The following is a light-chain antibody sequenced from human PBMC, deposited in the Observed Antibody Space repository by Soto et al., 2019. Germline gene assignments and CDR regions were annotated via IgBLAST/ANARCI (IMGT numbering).Light chain of an antibody. V-gene: IGLV2-14*01. CDR1: SSDVGGYNY. CDR2: GVT. Sequence: QSALTQPASVSGSPGQSITISCTGTSSDVGGYNYVSWYQQHPGKAPKLMIYGVTNRPSGVSNRFSGSKSGNTASLTISGLQADDEAHYYCSSYTSSTTLSVIFGGGTKVTVL. CDR3: SSYTSSTTLSVI. J-gene: IGLJ2*01.